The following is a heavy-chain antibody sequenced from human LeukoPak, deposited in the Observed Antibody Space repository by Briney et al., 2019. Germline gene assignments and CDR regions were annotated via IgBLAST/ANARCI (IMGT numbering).Heavy chain of an antibody. Sequence: SETLSLTCTVSSVSTSGYYWSWIRQPPGKGLEWIGYSYYSGSTSYSPSLKSRVTILVDTSKNQSSLKLTYVTPADTAVYYCARVRLGVGDAFDIWGQGTMVTVST. D-gene: IGHD3-10*01. J-gene: IGHJ3*02. V-gene: IGHV4-59*01. CDR1: SVSTSGYY. CDR3: ARVRLGVGDAFDI. CDR2: SYYSGST.